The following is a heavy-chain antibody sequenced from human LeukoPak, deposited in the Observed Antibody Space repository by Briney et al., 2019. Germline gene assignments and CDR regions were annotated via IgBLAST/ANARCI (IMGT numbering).Heavy chain of an antibody. Sequence: GGSLRLSCAASGFTFSSYWMHWVRQAPGKGLVWVSRINSDGSSTSYADSVKGRFTISRDNAKNTLYLQMNSLRAEDTAVYYCARGRLTYYYDSSGYPFDYWGQGTLVTVSS. D-gene: IGHD3-22*01. J-gene: IGHJ4*02. CDR2: INSDGSST. V-gene: IGHV3-74*01. CDR1: GFTFSSYW. CDR3: ARGRLTYYYDSSGYPFDY.